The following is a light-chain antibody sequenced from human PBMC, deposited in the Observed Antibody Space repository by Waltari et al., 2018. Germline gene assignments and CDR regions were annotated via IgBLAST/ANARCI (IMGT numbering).Light chain of an antibody. Sequence: DIVLTQSPGTLSLSPGESATLSCRASQSIGRSLVWYQQKPGQAPRLLIYDVSRRATGIPDRFSGSGYGTDFSLTISRLEPEDFAVYYCQKYERLPATFGQGTTVEIK. V-gene: IGKV3-20*01. CDR1: QSIGRS. CDR2: DVS. J-gene: IGKJ1*01. CDR3: QKYERLPAT.